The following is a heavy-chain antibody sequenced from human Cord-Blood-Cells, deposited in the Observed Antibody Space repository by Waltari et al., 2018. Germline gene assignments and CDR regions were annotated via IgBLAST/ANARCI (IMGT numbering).Heavy chain of an antibody. D-gene: IGHD7-27*01. CDR2: IYYSGST. CDR3: ASEVTGEFDY. Sequence: QLQLQESGPGLVKPSETLSLTCTVSGGSISSSRYYWGWIRPPPGKGLGWIGSIYYSGSTYYNPSLKSRVTISVDTSKNQFSLKLSSVTAADTAVYYCASEVTGEFDYWGQGTLVTVSS. V-gene: IGHV4-39*01. CDR1: GGSISSSRYY. J-gene: IGHJ4*02.